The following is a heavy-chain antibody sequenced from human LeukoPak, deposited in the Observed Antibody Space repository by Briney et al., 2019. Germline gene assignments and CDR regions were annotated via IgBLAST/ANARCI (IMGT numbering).Heavy chain of an antibody. CDR3: ARGGKYYYDSSGYYEEYYFDY. D-gene: IGHD3-22*01. V-gene: IGHV4-4*07. CDR1: GGSISSYY. J-gene: IGHJ4*02. Sequence: PETLSLTCTVSGGSISSYYWSWIRQPAGKGLEWIGRIYTSGSTNYNPSLKSRVTMSVDTSKNQFSLKLSSVTAADTAVYYCARGGKYYYDSSGYYEEYYFDYWGQGTLVTVSS. CDR2: IYTSGST.